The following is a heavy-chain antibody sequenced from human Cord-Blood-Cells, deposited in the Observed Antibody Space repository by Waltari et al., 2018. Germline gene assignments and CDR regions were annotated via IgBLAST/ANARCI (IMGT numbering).Heavy chain of an antibody. CDR2: IYYSGST. D-gene: IGHD1-26*01. Sequence: QLQLQESGPGLVKPSETLSITCTVSGGSISSSSYYWGWIRQPPGKGLEWIGSIYYSGSTYYNPSFKSRVTISVDTSKNQFSLKLSSVTAADTAVYYCARHSGIVGATFDYWGQGTLVTVSS. CDR3: ARHSGIVGATFDY. CDR1: GGSISSSSYY. J-gene: IGHJ4*02. V-gene: IGHV4-39*01.